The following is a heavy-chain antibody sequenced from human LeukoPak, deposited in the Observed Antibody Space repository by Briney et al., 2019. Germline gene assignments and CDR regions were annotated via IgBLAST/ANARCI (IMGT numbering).Heavy chain of an antibody. D-gene: IGHD3-3*01. CDR1: GFTFSSYA. J-gene: IGHJ3*02. CDR3: AKVPVFSLTISEVVTDDAFDI. V-gene: IGHV3-23*01. Sequence: GGSLRLSCAASGFTFSSYAMSWVRQAPGKGLEWVSAISGSGGATHYADSVKGRFTISRDNSKNTLYLQMNSLRAEDTAVYYCAKVPVFSLTISEVVTDDAFDIWGQGTIVTVSS. CDR2: ISGSGGAT.